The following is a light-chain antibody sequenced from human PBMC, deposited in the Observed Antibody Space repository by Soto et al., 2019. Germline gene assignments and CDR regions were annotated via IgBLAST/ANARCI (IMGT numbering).Light chain of an antibody. Sequence: QSALTQPASVSGSPGQSITISCTGTSSDVGSYNYVSWYQQYPGKAPKLMIYDVSNRRSGVSYRFSGSKSGNTASLTISGLQAEDEADYCFSLYSTYSTHVVLGGGTK. J-gene: IGLJ2*01. CDR1: SSDVGSYNY. CDR2: DVS. CDR3: SLYSTYSTHVV. V-gene: IGLV2-14*01.